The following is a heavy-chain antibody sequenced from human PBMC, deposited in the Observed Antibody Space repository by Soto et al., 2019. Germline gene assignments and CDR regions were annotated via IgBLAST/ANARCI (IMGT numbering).Heavy chain of an antibody. CDR1: GFTFSSYG. V-gene: IGHV3-30*18. CDR3: AKDLVSGYDSNWFDP. D-gene: IGHD5-12*01. CDR2: ISYDGSNK. J-gene: IGHJ5*02. Sequence: QVQLVESGGGVVQPGRSLRLSCAASGFTFSSYGMHWVRQAPGKGLEWVAVISYDGSNKYYADSVKGRFTISRDNSKNTLYLQMNSLRAEDTAVYYCAKDLVSGYDSNWFDPWGQGTLVTVSS.